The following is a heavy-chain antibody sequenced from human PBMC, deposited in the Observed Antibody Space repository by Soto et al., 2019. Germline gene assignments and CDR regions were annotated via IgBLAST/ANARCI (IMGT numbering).Heavy chain of an antibody. D-gene: IGHD1-26*01. V-gene: IGHV1-18*01. J-gene: IGHJ4*02. Sequence: ASVKVSCKASGGTFSTYGINWVRQAPGQGLEWMGWISVYNGNTKHAQKFQGRVTMTTDTSTSTAYMELRSLTSDDTAVYYCARDNTVGTSPDYWGQGTLVTVSS. CDR1: GGTFSTYG. CDR2: ISVYNGNT. CDR3: ARDNTVGTSPDY.